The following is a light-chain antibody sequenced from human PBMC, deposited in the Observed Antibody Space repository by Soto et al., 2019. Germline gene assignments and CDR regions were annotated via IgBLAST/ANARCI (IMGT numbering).Light chain of an antibody. CDR1: SSDVGSYNL. Sequence: QSALTQPASVSGSPGQSITLSCTGTSSDVGSYNLVSWCQQHPGKAPKLMIYEGSKRPSGVSNRFSGSKSGNTASLTISGLQAEDEADYYCCSFAGSNTFVFGTGTKVTVL. V-gene: IGLV2-23*03. J-gene: IGLJ1*01. CDR3: CSFAGSNTFV. CDR2: EGS.